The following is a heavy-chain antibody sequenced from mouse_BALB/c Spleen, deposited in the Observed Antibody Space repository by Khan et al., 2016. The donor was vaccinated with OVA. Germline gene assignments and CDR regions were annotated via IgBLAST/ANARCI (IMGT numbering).Heavy chain of an antibody. V-gene: IGHV1-5*01. Sequence: VQLQQSGTVLARPGTSVKMSCKASGYTFTSYWMHWVKQRPGKGLEWIGAIYPGNSDTSYNQKFKGKAKLTADTSTSTAYLEISSLTNEDTAVYYCTVFGYLFAYWGQGTLVTVSA. J-gene: IGHJ3*01. CDR3: TVFGYLFAY. D-gene: IGHD2-2*01. CDR2: IYPGNSDT. CDR1: GYTFTSYW.